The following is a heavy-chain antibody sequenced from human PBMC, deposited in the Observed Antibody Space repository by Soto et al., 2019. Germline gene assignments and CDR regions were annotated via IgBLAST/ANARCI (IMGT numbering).Heavy chain of an antibody. CDR2: IKSKTDGGTT. V-gene: IGHV3-15*07. CDR1: GFTFSNAW. CDR3: TTVKDSSGYYYGDYYGMDV. D-gene: IGHD3-22*01. J-gene: IGHJ6*02. Sequence: EVQLVESGGGLVKPGGSLRLSCAASGFTFSNAWMNWVRQAPGKGLEWVGRIKSKTDGGTTDYAAPVKGRFTISRDDSKNTLYLQMNSLKTEDTAVYYCTTVKDSSGYYYGDYYGMDVWGQGTKVTVSS.